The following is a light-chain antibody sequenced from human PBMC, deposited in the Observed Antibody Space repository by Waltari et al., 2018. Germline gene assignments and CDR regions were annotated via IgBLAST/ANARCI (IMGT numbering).Light chain of an antibody. CDR1: SSDVGGYNY. V-gene: IGLV2-14*01. Sequence: QSALTQPASVSGSPGQSITIPCTGTSSDVGGYNYVSWYQQHPGKAPKLMIYEVSNRPSGVSNRFSGSKSGNTASLTISGLQAEDEADYYCSSYTSSSVVFSGGTKLTVL. CDR2: EVS. J-gene: IGLJ2*01. CDR3: SSYTSSSVV.